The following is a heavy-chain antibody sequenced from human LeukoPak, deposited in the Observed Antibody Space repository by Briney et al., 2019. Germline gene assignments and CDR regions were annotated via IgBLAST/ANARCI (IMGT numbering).Heavy chain of an antibody. CDR2: ISYDGSNK. D-gene: IGHD1-1*01. Sequence: GGSLRLSCAASGFTFSNAWMSWVRQAPGKGLEWVGVISYDGSNKYDADSVKGRFTIYRDNSKNTLYLQMNSLRAEDMAVYYCVKRWTGTTIGQQDYWGQGTLVTVSS. J-gene: IGHJ4*02. CDR1: GFTFSNAW. CDR3: VKRWTGTTIGQQDY. V-gene: IGHV3-30*18.